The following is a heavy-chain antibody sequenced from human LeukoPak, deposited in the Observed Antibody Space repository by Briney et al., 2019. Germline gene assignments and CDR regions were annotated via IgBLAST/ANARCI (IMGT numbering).Heavy chain of an antibody. CDR1: GFTFSSYE. CDR3: ARDLYYFGSGSYVPGLPDY. Sequence: PGESLRLSCVVSGFTFSSYEMNWVRQAPGMGLEWVSYIYSRGSYIYYAESVKGRFTISRDNAKNSLYLQMNSLRAEDTAVYYCARDLYYFGSGSYVPGLPDYWGQGTLVTVSS. V-gene: IGHV3-48*03. D-gene: IGHD3-10*01. CDR2: IYSRGSYI. J-gene: IGHJ4*02.